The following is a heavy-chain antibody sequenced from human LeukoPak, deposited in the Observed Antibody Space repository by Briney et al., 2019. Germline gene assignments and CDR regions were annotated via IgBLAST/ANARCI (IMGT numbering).Heavy chain of an antibody. J-gene: IGHJ3*02. CDR1: GFIVSSNY. Sequence: GGSLRPSCAASGFIVSSNYMSWVRQAPGKGLEWVSVIYSGGGTYYADSVKGRFTISRDNSRNTLYLQMNSLRAEDTAVYYCARGLGRELDGAFDIWGQGTMVTVSS. D-gene: IGHD3-10*01. CDR2: IYSGGGT. CDR3: ARGLGRELDGAFDI. V-gene: IGHV3-53*01.